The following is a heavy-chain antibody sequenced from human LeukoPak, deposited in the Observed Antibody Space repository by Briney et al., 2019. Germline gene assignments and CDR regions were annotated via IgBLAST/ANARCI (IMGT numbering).Heavy chain of an antibody. V-gene: IGHV3-23*01. Sequence: PGGSLRLSCAASGFTFSSYAMSWVRQAPGKGLEWVSAISGSGGSTYYADSVKGRFTISRDTSKNTLYLQMNSLRAEDTAVYYCAKGLRGYSGYDYDYWGQGTLVTVSS. CDR3: AKGLRGYSGYDYDY. J-gene: IGHJ4*02. CDR1: GFTFSSYA. D-gene: IGHD5-12*01. CDR2: ISGSGGST.